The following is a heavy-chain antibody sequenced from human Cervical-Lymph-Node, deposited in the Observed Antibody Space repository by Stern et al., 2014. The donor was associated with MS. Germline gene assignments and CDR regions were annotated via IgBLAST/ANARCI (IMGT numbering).Heavy chain of an antibody. CDR2: VSPSGNA. Sequence: QLVQSGSGLVKPSQTLSLTCGVSGGSITSGGYSWSWIRQPPGKGLEWIGYVSPSGNAFYTPSLKSRLNISVDTSKNHFSLELGAVTAADTAVYYCARATVRGVTRFYPYWCFDLWGKGTLVTVSS. V-gene: IGHV4-30-2*01. CDR1: GGSITSGGYS. D-gene: IGHD3-10*02. J-gene: IGHJ2*01. CDR3: ARATVRGVTRFYPYWCFDL.